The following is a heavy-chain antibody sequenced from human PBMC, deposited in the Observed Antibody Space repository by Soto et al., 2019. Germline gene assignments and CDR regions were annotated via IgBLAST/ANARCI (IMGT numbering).Heavy chain of an antibody. D-gene: IGHD3-10*01. CDR1: GFTFSSYA. V-gene: IGHV3-23*01. Sequence: GGSLRLSCAASGFTFSSYAMSWVRPAPGKGLERVSGITGSGGDTYYADSVKGRFTISRDNSKNTVYLQMNSLRAEDTAVYYCAKSSGTWSYYFDYWGQGTLVTVSS. J-gene: IGHJ4*02. CDR3: AKSSGTWSYYFDY. CDR2: ITGSGGDT.